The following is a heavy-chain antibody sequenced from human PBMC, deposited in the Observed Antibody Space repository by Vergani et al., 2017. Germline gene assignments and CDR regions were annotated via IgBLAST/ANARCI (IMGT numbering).Heavy chain of an antibody. D-gene: IGHD2-15*01. Sequence: EVQLLESGGGLVQPGGSLRLSCAASGFTFSSYAMSWVRQAPGKGLEWVSAISGSGGSTYYAASVKGRFTISRDNSKNTLYLQMNSLRAEETAVYYCAKDLMVVLVAATRMELDYWGQGTLVTVSS. CDR2: ISGSGGST. CDR1: GFTFSSYA. CDR3: AKDLMVVLVAATRMELDY. V-gene: IGHV3-23*01. J-gene: IGHJ4*02.